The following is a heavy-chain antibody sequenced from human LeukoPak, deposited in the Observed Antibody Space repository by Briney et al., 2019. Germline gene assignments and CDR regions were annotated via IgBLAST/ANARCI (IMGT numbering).Heavy chain of an antibody. J-gene: IGHJ4*02. CDR3: AKVGVLSGYYLDY. Sequence: PGGALRLSCAASGFTFSSYALSWVRDAPGEGPEWGSDISGGGGSTYYADSVKGRFTTSRDTSKNTLYLHMNSLRAEDTSVYYCAKVGVLSGYYLDYWRQGTLVAVSS. CDR2: ISGGGGST. V-gene: IGHV3-23*01. D-gene: IGHD3-9*01. CDR1: GFTFSSYA.